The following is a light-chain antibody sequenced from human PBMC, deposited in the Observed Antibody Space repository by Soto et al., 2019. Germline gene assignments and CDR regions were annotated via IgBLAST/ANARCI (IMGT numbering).Light chain of an antibody. CDR1: QSISSW. CDR2: DAS. Sequence: DIQMTQSPSTLSASVGDRVTITCRASQSISSWLAWYQQKPGKAPKLLIYDASSLESGVPSRFSGSGSGTEFTHTISSLQPDDFATYYCQQYNSYLYTFGQGTKVDIK. CDR3: QQYNSYLYT. V-gene: IGKV1-5*01. J-gene: IGKJ2*01.